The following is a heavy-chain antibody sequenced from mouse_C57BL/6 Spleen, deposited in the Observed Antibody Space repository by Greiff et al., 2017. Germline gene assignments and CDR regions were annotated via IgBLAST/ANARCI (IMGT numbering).Heavy chain of an antibody. CDR3: AKHEYYYGSSYRGNYFDY. V-gene: IGHV1-62-2*01. CDR1: GYTFTEYT. J-gene: IGHJ2*01. Sequence: QVQLQQSGAELVKPGASVKLSCKASGYTFTEYTIHWVKQRPGQGLEWIGWFYPGSGSIKYNEKFKDKATLTADKSSSTVYMELSRLTSEDAAVYFWAKHEYYYGSSYRGNYFDYWGQGTTLTVSS. CDR2: FYPGSGSI. D-gene: IGHD1-1*01.